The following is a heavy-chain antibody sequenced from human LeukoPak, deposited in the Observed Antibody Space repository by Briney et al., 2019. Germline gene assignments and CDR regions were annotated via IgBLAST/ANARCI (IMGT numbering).Heavy chain of an antibody. CDR3: WRPPGSGTPTTHYFDY. CDR1: GYTFTSYD. CDR2: MNSNSGNT. J-gene: IGHJ4*02. Sequence: GPVKVSCKASGYTFTSYDINWVRQATGQGLEWMGWMNSNSGNTGYAQKFQGRVTMTRNTSISTAYMELSSLRSEDTAVYYCWRPPGSGTPTTHYFDYWGQGTLVTVSS. V-gene: IGHV1-8*01. D-gene: IGHD1/OR15-1a*01.